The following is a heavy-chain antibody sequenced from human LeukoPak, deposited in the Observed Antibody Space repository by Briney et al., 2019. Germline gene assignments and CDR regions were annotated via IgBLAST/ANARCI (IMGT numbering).Heavy chain of an antibody. CDR2: INHSGST. V-gene: IGHV4-39*07. D-gene: IGHD3-9*01. CDR3: ARVRFDWLYQGYYYYYMDV. CDR1: GGSISSSSYY. J-gene: IGHJ6*03. Sequence: SETLSLTCTVSGGSISSSSYYWGWIRQPPGNGLEWIGEINHSGSTNYNPSLKSRVTISVDTSKNQFSLKLSSVTAADTAVYYCARVRFDWLYQGYYYYYMDVWGKGTTVTISS.